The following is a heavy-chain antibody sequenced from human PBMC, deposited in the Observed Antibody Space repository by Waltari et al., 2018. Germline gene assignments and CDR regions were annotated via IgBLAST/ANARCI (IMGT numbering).Heavy chain of an antibody. CDR2: ISSSSSTI. CDR3: ARVRRWLQLIDY. V-gene: IGHV3-48*01. Sequence: EVQLVESGGGLVQPGGSLRLSCAASGFTFSSYSMNCVRQAPGKGLEWVSYISSSSSTIYYADSVKGQFNISRDNAKNSLYLQMNSLRAEDTAVYYCARVRRWLQLIDYWGQGTLVTVSS. CDR1: GFTFSSYS. J-gene: IGHJ4*02. D-gene: IGHD5-12*01.